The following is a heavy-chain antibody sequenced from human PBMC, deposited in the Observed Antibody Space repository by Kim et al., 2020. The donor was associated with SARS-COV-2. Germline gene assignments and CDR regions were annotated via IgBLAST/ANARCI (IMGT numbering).Heavy chain of an antibody. CDR2: I. J-gene: IGHJ4*02. D-gene: IGHD4-4*01. V-gene: IGHV3-48*03. CDR3: ARGPNYSPFDY. Sequence: IYYEDSVRGRFTISRDNDKNSLNLQMNSLRAEDTAVYYCARGPNYSPFDYWGQGTLVTVSS.